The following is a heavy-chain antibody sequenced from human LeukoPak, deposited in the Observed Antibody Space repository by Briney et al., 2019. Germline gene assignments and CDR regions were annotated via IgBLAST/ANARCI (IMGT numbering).Heavy chain of an antibody. J-gene: IGHJ4*02. CDR1: GFTFSSYW. CDR3: ARDMDYVWGSYRSLGY. V-gene: IGHV3-7*01. CDR2: MRQDGNEK. Sequence: GGSLRLSCVASGFTFSSYWMTWVRQAPGKGLEWAANMRQDGNEKYYADSVKGRFTISRDNSKNTLYLQMNNLRAEDTAVYYCARDMDYVWGSYRSLGYWGQGTLVTVSS. D-gene: IGHD3-16*02.